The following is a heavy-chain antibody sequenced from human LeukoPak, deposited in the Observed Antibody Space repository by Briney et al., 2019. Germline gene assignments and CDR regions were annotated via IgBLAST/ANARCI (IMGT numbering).Heavy chain of an antibody. CDR3: ATKGGKRGYSYGYGMDV. V-gene: IGHV3-23*01. Sequence: HSGGSLRLSCAASGFTFSSYAMSWVRQAPGKGLEWVSAISGSGGSTYYADSVKGRFTISRDNSKNTLYLQMNSLRAEDTAVYYCATKGGKRGYSYGYGMDVWGQGTTVTVSS. J-gene: IGHJ6*02. CDR2: ISGSGGST. D-gene: IGHD5-18*01. CDR1: GFTFSSYA.